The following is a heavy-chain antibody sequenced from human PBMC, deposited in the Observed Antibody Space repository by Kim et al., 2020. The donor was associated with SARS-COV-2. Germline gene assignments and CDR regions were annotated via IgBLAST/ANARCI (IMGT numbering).Heavy chain of an antibody. CDR3: ARPARFYDILTGYYRPGEFDY. D-gene: IGHD3-9*01. CDR2: IYPSDSET. V-gene: IGHV5-51*01. J-gene: IGHJ4*02. Sequence: GESLKISCKGSGYSFTSYWIDWVRQMPGKGLEWMGIIYPSDSETRYSPSSQGQVTISADKSISTAYLQWSSLKASDTAIYYCARPARFYDILTGYYRPGEFDYWGQGTLVTVSS. CDR1: GYSFTSYW.